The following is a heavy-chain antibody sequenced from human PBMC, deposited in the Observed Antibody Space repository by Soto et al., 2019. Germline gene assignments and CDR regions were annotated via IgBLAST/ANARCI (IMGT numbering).Heavy chain of an antibody. CDR1: GGSISSYY. Sequence: SETLSLTCTVSGGSISSYYWSWIRQPPGKGLEWIGYIYYSGTTNYNPSLKSRITISVDTSKTQFSLKLSSVTAADTAVYYCARVGRNCTSTNCKTYYHYYGLDVWGQGNTVTVSS. J-gene: IGHJ6*01. V-gene: IGHV4-59*01. D-gene: IGHD2-2*01. CDR3: ARVGRNCTSTNCKTYYHYYGLDV. CDR2: IYYSGTT.